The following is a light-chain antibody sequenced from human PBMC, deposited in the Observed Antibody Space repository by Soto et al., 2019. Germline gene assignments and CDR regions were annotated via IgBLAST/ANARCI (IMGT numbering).Light chain of an antibody. Sequence: IQMTQSPSAMAASVGDRVTITCRASQGISNDLAWFQQKPGKVPERLIFASSTLQSGVPSRFSGSGSGTEFTLTISSLQTEDFETEYCLQHNSYPLTFGGGTKVQIK. V-gene: IGKV1-17*03. CDR2: ASS. CDR1: QGISND. CDR3: LQHNSYPLT. J-gene: IGKJ4*01.